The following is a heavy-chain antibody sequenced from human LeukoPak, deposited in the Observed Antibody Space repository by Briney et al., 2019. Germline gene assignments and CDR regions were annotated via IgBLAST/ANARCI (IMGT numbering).Heavy chain of an antibody. CDR3: ARESGAGAPDRY. D-gene: IGHD1-14*01. Sequence: PGGSLRLSCAASGFTFSSYEMNWVRQAPGKGLEWVSYISSSGSTIYYADSVKGRFTISRDNAKNSLYLQMNSLRAEDTAVYYCARESGAGAPDRYWGQGTLVTVSS. J-gene: IGHJ4*02. CDR1: GFTFSSYE. CDR2: ISSSGSTI. V-gene: IGHV3-48*03.